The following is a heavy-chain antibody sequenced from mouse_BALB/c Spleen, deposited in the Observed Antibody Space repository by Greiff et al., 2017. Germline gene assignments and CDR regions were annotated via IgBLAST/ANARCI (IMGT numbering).Heavy chain of an antibody. CDR3: ARHLSGAMDY. J-gene: IGHJ4*01. CDR2: ISNGGGST. V-gene: IGHV5-12-2*01. Sequence: EVQRVESGGGLVQPGGSLKLSCAASGFTFSSYTMSWVRQTPEKRLEWVAYISNGGGSTYYPDTVKGRFTISRDNAKNTLYLQMSSLKSEDTAMYYCARHLSGAMDYWGQGTSVTVSS. D-gene: IGHD2-3*01. CDR1: GFTFSSYT.